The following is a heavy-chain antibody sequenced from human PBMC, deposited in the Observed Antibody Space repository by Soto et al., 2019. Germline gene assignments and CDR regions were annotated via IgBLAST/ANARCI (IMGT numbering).Heavy chain of an antibody. V-gene: IGHV3-7*01. CDR1: GFTFSSYW. CDR2: IKQDGSEK. J-gene: IGHJ4*02. CDR3: ARVLAAAGQYYFDY. Sequence: GESLKISCAASGFTFSSYWMSWVRQAPGKGLEWVANIKQDGSEKYYVDSVKGRFTISRDNAKNSLYLQMNSLRAEDTAVYYCARVLAAAGQYYFDYWGQGTLVTVSS. D-gene: IGHD6-13*01.